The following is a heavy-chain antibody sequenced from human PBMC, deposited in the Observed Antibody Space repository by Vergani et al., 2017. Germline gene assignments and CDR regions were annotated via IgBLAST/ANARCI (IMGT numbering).Heavy chain of an antibody. V-gene: IGHV3-30*18. CDR1: GFTFSNYG. J-gene: IGHJ4*02. CDR3: AKEGGGFDY. Sequence: QVQLVESGGSVVQPGRSLRLSCAASGFTFSNYGLHWVRQAPGQGLEWVAVISHDGNKKYYVDSVKGRFTISRDNSKNTLYLQMNSLRAEDTAVYYCAKEGGGFDYWGQGTLVTVSS. D-gene: IGHD3-16*01. CDR2: ISHDGNKK.